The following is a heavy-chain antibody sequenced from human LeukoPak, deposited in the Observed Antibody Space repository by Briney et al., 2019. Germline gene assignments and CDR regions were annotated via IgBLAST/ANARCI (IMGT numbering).Heavy chain of an antibody. J-gene: IGHJ4*02. CDR3: ATDLASSTKDPYD. D-gene: IGHD1-26*01. CDR1: GYTLTELS. Sequence: ASVKLSFKVSGYTLTELSMHWVRQAPGKGLEWMGGFDPEDGETIYAQKVQGRVTMTEDTSTDTAYMELSSLRSEDTAVYYCATDLASSTKDPYDWGQGTLVTVSS. V-gene: IGHV1-24*01. CDR2: FDPEDGET.